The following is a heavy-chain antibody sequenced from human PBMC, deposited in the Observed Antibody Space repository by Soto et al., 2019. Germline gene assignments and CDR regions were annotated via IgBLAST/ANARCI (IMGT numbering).Heavy chain of an antibody. D-gene: IGHD3-10*01. J-gene: IGHJ4*02. CDR2: IYYSGST. CDR1: GGSISSGGYY. Sequence: SETLSLTCTVSGGSISSGGYYWSWIRQHPGKGLEWIGYIYYSGSTYYNPSLKSRVTISVDTSKNQFSLKLSSVTAADTAVYYSARTSRSGIDYWGQGTLVTVYS. CDR3: ARTSRSGIDY. V-gene: IGHV4-31*03.